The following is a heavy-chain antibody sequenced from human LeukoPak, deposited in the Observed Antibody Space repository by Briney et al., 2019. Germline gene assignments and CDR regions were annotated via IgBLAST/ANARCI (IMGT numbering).Heavy chain of an antibody. J-gene: IGHJ6*03. CDR2: IIPIFGTA. D-gene: IGHD3-9*01. CDR3: ARDRGYDIQNYYYYYMDV. CDR1: GGAFSSYA. Sequence: SVKVSCKASGGAFSSYAISWVRQAPGQGLEWMGGIIPIFGTANYAQKFQGRVTITADESTSTAYMELSSLRSEDTAVYYCARDRGYDIQNYYYYYMDVWGKGTTVTVSS. V-gene: IGHV1-69*13.